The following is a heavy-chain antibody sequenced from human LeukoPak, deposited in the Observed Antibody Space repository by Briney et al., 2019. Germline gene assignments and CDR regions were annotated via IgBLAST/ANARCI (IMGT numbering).Heavy chain of an antibody. CDR2: ITNIGTT. V-gene: IGHV4-59*08. D-gene: IGHD3-16*01. J-gene: IGHJ5*02. CDR1: GGSISTYY. Sequence: SETLSLTGTVSGGSISTYYWSWIRQPPGKGPEWIGYITNIGTTNCNPSLKSRDTISVDTSKDQFSLRLDSVTAADTATYYCARHPSVVSWFDLWGQGNLVIVSS. CDR3: ARHPSVVSWFDL.